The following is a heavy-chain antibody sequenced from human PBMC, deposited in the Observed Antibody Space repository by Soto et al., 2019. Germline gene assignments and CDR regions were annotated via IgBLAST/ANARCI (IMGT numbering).Heavy chain of an antibody. Sequence: SETLSLTCTVSGGSISSSSYYWGWIRQPPGKGLEWIGSIYYSGSTYYNPSLKSRVTISVDTSKNQFSLKLSSVTAADTAVYYCARHRKEGGYDFWSGYFRRGEDYYYYYGMDVWGQGTTVTVSS. V-gene: IGHV4-39*01. J-gene: IGHJ6*02. D-gene: IGHD3-3*01. CDR2: IYYSGST. CDR1: GGSISSSSYY. CDR3: ARHRKEGGYDFWSGYFRRGEDYYYYYGMDV.